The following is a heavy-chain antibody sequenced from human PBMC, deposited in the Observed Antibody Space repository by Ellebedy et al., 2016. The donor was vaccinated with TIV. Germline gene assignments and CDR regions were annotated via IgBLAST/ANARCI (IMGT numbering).Heavy chain of an antibody. V-gene: IGHV1-18*01. CDR1: GYTFTSDG. J-gene: IGHJ6*02. CDR2: ISAYNGNT. Sequence: ASVKVSCXASGYTFTSDGISWVRQAPGQGLEWMGWISAYNGNTNYAQKLQGRVTMTTDTSTSTAYMELRSLRSDDTAVYYCARDRVGWYYYGSGRQNYPSYGMDVWGQGTTVTVSS. D-gene: IGHD3-10*01. CDR3: ARDRVGWYYYGSGRQNYPSYGMDV.